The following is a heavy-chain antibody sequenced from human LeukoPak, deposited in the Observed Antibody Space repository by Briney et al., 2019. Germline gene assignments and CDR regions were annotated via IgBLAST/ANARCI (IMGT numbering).Heavy chain of an antibody. Sequence: SGGSLRLSCVASGFTFDDYGMSWVRQAPGKGLEWVSGINWNGGSTGYADSVKGRFTISRDNAKNSLYLQMNSLRAEDTALYYCARFARYYDSSGYYSNWGQGTLVTVSS. CDR3: ARFARYYDSSGYYSN. J-gene: IGHJ4*02. D-gene: IGHD3-22*01. CDR1: GFTFDDYG. V-gene: IGHV3-20*04. CDR2: INWNGGST.